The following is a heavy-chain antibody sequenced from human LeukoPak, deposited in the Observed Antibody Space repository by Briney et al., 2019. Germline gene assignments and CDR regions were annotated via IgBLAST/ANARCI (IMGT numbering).Heavy chain of an antibody. J-gene: IGHJ3*02. CDR1: GGSISSYY. V-gene: IGHV4-4*07. CDR3: ARSKGGYGYGYRSDAFDI. Sequence: SETLSLTCTVSGGSISSYYWSWIRQPAGKGLEWIGRIYTSGSTNYNPSLKSRVTMSVDTSKNQFSLKLSSVTAADTAVYYCARSKGGYGYGYRSDAFDIWGQGTMVTVSS. CDR2: IYTSGST. D-gene: IGHD5-18*01.